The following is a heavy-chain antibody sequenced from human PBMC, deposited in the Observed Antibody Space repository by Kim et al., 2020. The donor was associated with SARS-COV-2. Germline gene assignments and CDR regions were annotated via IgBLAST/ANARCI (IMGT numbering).Heavy chain of an antibody. J-gene: IGHJ1*01. Sequence: GGSLRLSCAASGFTFSGFGMSWVRQAPGEGPKWVSSISATGDRTYYADSVKGHLTISRDDSKNTPYLHMNSLRAEDTAVYYCAKRHISIYYYLDHWGQGT. CDR2: ISATGDRT. V-gene: IGHV3-23*01. CDR1: GFTFSGFG. D-gene: IGHD3-22*01. CDR3: AKRHISIYYYLDH.